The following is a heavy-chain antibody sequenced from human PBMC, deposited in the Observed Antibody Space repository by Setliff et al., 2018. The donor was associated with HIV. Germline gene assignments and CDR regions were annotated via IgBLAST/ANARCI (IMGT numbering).Heavy chain of an antibody. D-gene: IGHD3-22*01. CDR1: GGSISSYY. J-gene: IGHJ4*02. CDR3: ARGPSFYDPGGFDY. V-gene: IGHV4-4*09. CDR2: IYTSGGT. Sequence: SETLSLTCTVSGGSISSYYWSWIRQPPGKGLEWIGYIYTSGGTNYNPSLKSRVTISVDTSKNQFSLKLSSVTAADTAVYYCARGPSFYDPGGFDYWGQGTLVTVSS.